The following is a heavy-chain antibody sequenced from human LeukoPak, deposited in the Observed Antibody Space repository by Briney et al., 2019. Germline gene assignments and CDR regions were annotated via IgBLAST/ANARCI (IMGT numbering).Heavy chain of an antibody. V-gene: IGHV4-39*01. CDR1: GGSISSSSYY. CDR2: MYYSGSP. CDR3: ASQSSGSYFNCFDP. J-gene: IGHJ5*02. Sequence: PSETLSLTCTVSGGSISSSSYYWGWIRQPRGKGLEWIGSMYYSGSPHYNPSLKSRVTISVDTSKNQFSLKLSSVTAADTAVYYCASQSSGSYFNCFDPWGQGTLVTVSS. D-gene: IGHD3-10*01.